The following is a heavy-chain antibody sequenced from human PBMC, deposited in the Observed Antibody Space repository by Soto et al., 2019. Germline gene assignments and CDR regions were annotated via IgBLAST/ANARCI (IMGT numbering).Heavy chain of an antibody. CDR2: IYYSGST. J-gene: IGHJ4*02. V-gene: IGHV4-31*03. CDR1: GGSISSGGYY. CDR3: ARESSSSGHDY. D-gene: IGHD6-13*01. Sequence: SETLSLTCTVSGGSISSGGYYWSWIRQHPGKGLEWIGYIYYSGSTYYNPSLKSRVTISVDTSKNQFSLKLSSVTAADTAVDYCARESSSSGHDYWGQGTLVTVSS.